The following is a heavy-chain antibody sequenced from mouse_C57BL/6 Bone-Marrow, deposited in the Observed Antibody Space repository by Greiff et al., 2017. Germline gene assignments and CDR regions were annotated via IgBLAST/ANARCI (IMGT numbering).Heavy chain of an antibody. D-gene: IGHD1-1*01. CDR1: GYAFSSSW. V-gene: IGHV1-82*01. J-gene: IGHJ2*01. CDR3: ARDYYGRGDY. Sequence: QVQLQQSGPELVKPGASVKISCKASGYAFSSSWMNXVKQRPGKGLEWIGRIYPGDGDTNYNGKFKGKATLTADKSSSTAYMQLSSLTSEDSAVYFCARDYYGRGDYWGQGTTLTVSS. CDR2: IYPGDGDT.